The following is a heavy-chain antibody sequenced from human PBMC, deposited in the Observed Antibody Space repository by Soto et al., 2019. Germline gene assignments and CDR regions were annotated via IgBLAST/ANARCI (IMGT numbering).Heavy chain of an antibody. CDR3: ARDRDSGSYSHYYYYYYGMDV. Sequence: SQTLSLTCAISGDSASSNSAAWNWIRQSPSRGLEWLGRTYYRSKWYNDYAVSVKSRITINPDTSKNQFSLQLNSVTPEDTAVYYCARDRDSGSYSHYYYYYYGMDVWGQGTTVTASS. J-gene: IGHJ6*02. D-gene: IGHD1-26*01. V-gene: IGHV6-1*01. CDR2: TYYRSKWYN. CDR1: GDSASSNSAA.